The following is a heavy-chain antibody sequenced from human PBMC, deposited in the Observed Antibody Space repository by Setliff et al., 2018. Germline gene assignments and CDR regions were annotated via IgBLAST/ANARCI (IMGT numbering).Heavy chain of an antibody. J-gene: IGHJ4*02. CDR2: IYYSGST. CDR3: ARARNKYGAFDY. D-gene: IGHD4-17*01. CDR1: GGSISSGGYY. V-gene: IGHV4-31*02. Sequence: SETLSLTCTVSGGSISSGGYYWSWIRQHPGKGLEWIGYIYYSGSTYYNPSLKSRVTISVDTSKNQFSLKLSSVTAADTAVYYCARARNKYGAFDYWGQGTLVTVSS.